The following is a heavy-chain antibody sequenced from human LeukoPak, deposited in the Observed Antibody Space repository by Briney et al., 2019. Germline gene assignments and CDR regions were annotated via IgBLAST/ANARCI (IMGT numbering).Heavy chain of an antibody. CDR1: GGSISSYY. Sequence: SETLSLTCTVSGGSISSYYWSWIRRPPGKGLEWIGYIYYSGSTNYNPSLKSRVTISVDTSKNQFSLKLSSVTAADTAVYYCARVPPGAMAFDYWGQGTLVTVSS. V-gene: IGHV4-59*01. CDR3: ARVPPGAMAFDY. CDR2: IYYSGST. D-gene: IGHD5-18*01. J-gene: IGHJ4*02.